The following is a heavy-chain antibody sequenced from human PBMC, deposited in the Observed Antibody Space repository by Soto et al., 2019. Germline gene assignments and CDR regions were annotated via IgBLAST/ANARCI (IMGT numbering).Heavy chain of an antibody. J-gene: IGHJ4*02. D-gene: IGHD3-10*01. CDR2: IYASGAT. Sequence: SETLSLTCTVSCGSISTYYWSWIRQPPGGTLAWIGYIYASGATTYNPSLESRVTMSVDMPNNEFSLELTSLTAADTAVYYCARSHSFDGSIYHYYFDFWGQGTLVTV. V-gene: IGHV4-59*01. CDR3: ARSHSFDGSIYHYYFDF. CDR1: CGSISTYY.